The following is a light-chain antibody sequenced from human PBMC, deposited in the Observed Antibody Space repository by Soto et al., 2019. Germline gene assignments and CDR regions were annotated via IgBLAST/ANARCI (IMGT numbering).Light chain of an antibody. CDR1: QGITNN. Sequence: DIQMTQSPSSLSASVGDRVTITCRASQGITNNLAWYQQKPGKVPKLLIYAASTWQPGVPSRFSGSGSGTDFTLTISSLQPEDVATYYYQKYNSGPLTFGGGTKVEIK. CDR2: AAS. V-gene: IGKV1-27*01. J-gene: IGKJ4*02. CDR3: QKYNSGPLT.